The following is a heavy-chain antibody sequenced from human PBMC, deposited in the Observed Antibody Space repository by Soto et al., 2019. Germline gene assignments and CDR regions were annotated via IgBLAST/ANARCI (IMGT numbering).Heavy chain of an antibody. CDR2: IIPIFGTA. Sequence: SVKVSCKASGGTFSSYAISWVRQAPGQGLEWMGGIIPIFGTANYAQKFQGRVTITADESTSTAYMELSSLRSEDTAVYYCARDWAYASFYGSGNGLHYGMDVWGQGTTVTVSS. CDR3: ARDWAYASFYGSGNGLHYGMDV. J-gene: IGHJ6*02. D-gene: IGHD3-10*01. V-gene: IGHV1-69*13. CDR1: GGTFSSYA.